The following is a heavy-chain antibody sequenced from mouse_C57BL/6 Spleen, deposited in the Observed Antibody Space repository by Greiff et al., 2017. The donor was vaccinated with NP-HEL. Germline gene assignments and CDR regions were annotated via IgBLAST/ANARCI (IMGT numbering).Heavy chain of an antibody. V-gene: IGHV1-64*01. CDR2: IHPNSGST. CDR3: APLLRYQLRDY. CDR1: GYTFTSYW. J-gene: IGHJ2*01. D-gene: IGHD1-1*01. Sequence: QVQLKQPGAELVKPGASVKLSCKASGYTFTSYWMHWVKQRPGQGLEWIGMIHPNSGSTNYNEKFKSKATLTVDKSSSTAYMQLSSLTSEDSAVYYCAPLLRYQLRDYWGQGTTLTVSS.